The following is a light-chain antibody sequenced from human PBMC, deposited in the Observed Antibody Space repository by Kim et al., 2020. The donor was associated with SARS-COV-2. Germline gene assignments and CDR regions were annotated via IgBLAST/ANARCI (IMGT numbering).Light chain of an antibody. CDR3: QQYNNWPPIT. J-gene: IGKJ5*01. CDR1: QSVRSN. Sequence: EIVMTQSPATLSVSPGERATLSCRASQSVRSNLAWYQQKPGQAPRLLIYGASTRATGIPARFSGSGSGTEFTLTISSLQSEDFAVYYWQQYNNWPPITFGQGTRLEIK. V-gene: IGKV3-15*01. CDR2: GAS.